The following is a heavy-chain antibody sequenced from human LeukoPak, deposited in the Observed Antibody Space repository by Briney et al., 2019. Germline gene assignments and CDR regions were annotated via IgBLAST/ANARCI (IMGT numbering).Heavy chain of an antibody. CDR2: ISSSSSTI. V-gene: IGHV3-48*03. D-gene: IGHD3-9*01. CDR3: ARANDILTGSYAFDI. CDR1: GFTFSSYE. Sequence: GGSLRLSCAASGFTFSSYEMNWVRQAPGKGLEWVSYISSSSSTIYYADSVKGRFTISRDNAKNSLYLQMNSLRAEDTAVYYCARANDILTGSYAFDIWGQGTMVTVSS. J-gene: IGHJ3*02.